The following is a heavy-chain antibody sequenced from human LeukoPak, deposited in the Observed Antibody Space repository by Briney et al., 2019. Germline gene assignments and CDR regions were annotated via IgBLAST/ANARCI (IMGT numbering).Heavy chain of an antibody. Sequence: GGSLRLSCAASGFTVSSNYMSWVRQAPGKGLEWVSVIYSGGSTYYADSVKGRFTISRDNSKNTLYLQMNSLRAEDTAVYYCARCGTATVVPAAIPNYYYYYMDVWGKGTTVTISS. V-gene: IGHV3-53*01. D-gene: IGHD2-2*02. J-gene: IGHJ6*03. CDR3: ARCGTATVVPAAIPNYYYYYMDV. CDR2: IYSGGST. CDR1: GFTVSSNY.